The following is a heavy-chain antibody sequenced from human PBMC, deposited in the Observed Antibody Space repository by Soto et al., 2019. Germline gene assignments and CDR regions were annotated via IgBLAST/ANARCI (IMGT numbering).Heavy chain of an antibody. Sequence: GGSLGLSCAASGFNFSGHSINWVRQAQGKGLEWVSYISGSGATKYYADSVKGRFTISRDNARNSLYLQMSSLSDEDTAVYYCARAIRGFSYVVDYWGQGTLVTVSS. CDR2: ISGSGATK. J-gene: IGHJ4*02. CDR1: GFNFSGHS. CDR3: ARAIRGFSYVVDY. D-gene: IGHD5-18*01. V-gene: IGHV3-48*02.